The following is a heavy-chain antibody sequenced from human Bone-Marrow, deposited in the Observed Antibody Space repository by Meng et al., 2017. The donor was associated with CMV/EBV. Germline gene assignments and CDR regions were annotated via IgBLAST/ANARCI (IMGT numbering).Heavy chain of an antibody. V-gene: IGHV3-21*01. CDR2: ISSSSSYI. D-gene: IGHD6-6*01. CDR1: GFTFSSYS. Sequence: GESLKISCAASGFTFSSYSMNWVRQAPGKGLEWVSSISSSSSYIYYADSVKGRFTISRDNAKNSLYLQMNSLRAEDTAVYYCARDDGSSSHYYYYGMDVWGQGTTVTVSS. J-gene: IGHJ6*02. CDR3: ARDDGSSSHYYYYGMDV.